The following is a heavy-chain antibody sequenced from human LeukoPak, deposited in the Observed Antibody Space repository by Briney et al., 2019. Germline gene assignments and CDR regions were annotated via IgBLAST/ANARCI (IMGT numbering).Heavy chain of an antibody. D-gene: IGHD2-15*01. V-gene: IGHV1-69*13. CDR1: GGTFSSYA. Sequence: ASVKVSCKASGGTFSSYAISWVRQAPGQGLEWMGGIIPIFGTANYAQKFQGRVTITAGESTSTAYMELSSLRSEDTAVYYCARVDCSGGSCLIDYWGQGTLVTVSS. J-gene: IGHJ4*02. CDR2: IIPIFGTA. CDR3: ARVDCSGGSCLIDY.